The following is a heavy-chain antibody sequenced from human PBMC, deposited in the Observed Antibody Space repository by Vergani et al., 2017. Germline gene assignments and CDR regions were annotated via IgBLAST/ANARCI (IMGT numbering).Heavy chain of an antibody. Sequence: QVQLVQSGAEVKKPGSSVKVSCKASGGTFRTYAIIWVRQAPGQGLEWMGGILPMFGTANYGQKFQGRVTISADESTRTAYMEVSSLRSEDTAVYYCASRKHCSSTSCYKSSYYYYYMDVWGKGTTVTVSS. CDR1: GGTFRTYA. J-gene: IGHJ6*03. V-gene: IGHV1-69*01. D-gene: IGHD2-2*01. CDR2: ILPMFGTA. CDR3: ASRKHCSSTSCYKSSYYYYYMDV.